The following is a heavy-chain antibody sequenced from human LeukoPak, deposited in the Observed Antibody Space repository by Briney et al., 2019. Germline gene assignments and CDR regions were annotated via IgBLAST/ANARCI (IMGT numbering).Heavy chain of an antibody. CDR2: IYYSGST. V-gene: IGHV4-59*01. J-gene: IGHJ4*02. CDR1: GGSISSYY. CDR3: ARVMDSRSSSGDY. D-gene: IGHD6-6*01. Sequence: SSETLSLTCTVSGGSISSYYWSWIRQPPGKGLEWIGYIYYSGSTNYNPSLKSRVTISVDTSKNQFSLKLSSVTAADTAVYYCARVMDSRSSSGDYWGQGTLVTVSS.